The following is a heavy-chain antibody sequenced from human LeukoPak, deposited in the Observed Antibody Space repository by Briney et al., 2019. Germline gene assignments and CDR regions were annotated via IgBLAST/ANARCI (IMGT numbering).Heavy chain of an antibody. CDR3: AKSGMVATISPYYFDY. J-gene: IGHJ4*02. CDR2: ISGSGGST. Sequence: PGGSLRLSCAASGFTFSSYAMSWVRQAPGKGLEWVSAISGSGGSTYYADSVKGRFTISRDNSKNTLYLQMNSLRAEGTAVYYCAKSGMVATISPYYFDYWGQGTLVTVSS. CDR1: GFTFSSYA. V-gene: IGHV3-23*01. D-gene: IGHD5-12*01.